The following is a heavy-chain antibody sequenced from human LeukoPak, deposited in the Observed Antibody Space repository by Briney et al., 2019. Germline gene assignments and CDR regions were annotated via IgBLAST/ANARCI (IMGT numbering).Heavy chain of an antibody. Sequence: SETLSLSCTVSGGSISSYYWSWIRQPPEKELQWIGYIHSTGTTKFNPSLESRVTMSVDTSKNQFSLKLSSVTAADTAVYYCARHARRDAYNPNDYWGQGTLVTVSS. J-gene: IGHJ4*02. D-gene: IGHD5-24*01. V-gene: IGHV4-4*09. CDR2: IHSTGTT. CDR3: ARHARRDAYNPNDY. CDR1: GGSISSYY.